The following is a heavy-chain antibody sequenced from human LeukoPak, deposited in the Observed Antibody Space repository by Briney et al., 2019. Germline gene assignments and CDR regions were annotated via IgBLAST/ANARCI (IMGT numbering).Heavy chain of an antibody. D-gene: IGHD3-22*01. Sequence: PSETLSLTCAVYGGSFNGYYWSWIRQPPGKGLEWIGEINHSGSTNYNPSLKSRVTISVDTSKNQFSLKLSSVTAADTAVYYCARSVGSSGYFDDSVDYWGQGTLVTVSS. CDR1: GGSFNGYY. CDR2: INHSGST. J-gene: IGHJ4*02. V-gene: IGHV4-34*01. CDR3: ARSVGSSGYFDDSVDY.